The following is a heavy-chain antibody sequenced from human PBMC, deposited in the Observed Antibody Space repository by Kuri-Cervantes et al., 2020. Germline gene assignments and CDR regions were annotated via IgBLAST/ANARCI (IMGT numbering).Heavy chain of an antibody. V-gene: IGHV4-30-2*01. D-gene: IGHD5-12*01. CDR1: GGSISSGGYS. CDR3: ARARGLRLFDY. J-gene: IGHJ4*02. CDR2: IYHSGST. Sequence: SETLSLTCAVFGGSISSGGYSGRWIRQPPGKGLEWIGYIYHSGSTYYNPSLKSRVTISVDTSKNHFSLKMSSVTAADTSVYSCARARGLRLFDYWGKGTLVTVSS.